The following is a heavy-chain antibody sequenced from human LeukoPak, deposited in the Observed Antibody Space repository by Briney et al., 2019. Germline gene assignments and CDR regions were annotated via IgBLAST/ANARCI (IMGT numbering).Heavy chain of an antibody. CDR2: IYTSGST. J-gene: IGHJ3*02. CDR1: GGSISSSSYY. Sequence: SETLSLTCTVSGGSISSSSYYWSWIRQPAGKGLEWIGRIYTSGSTNYNPSLKSRVTMSVDTSKNQFSLKLSSVTAADTAVYYCARDLLWFGELSAFDIWGQGTMVTVSS. CDR3: ARDLLWFGELSAFDI. V-gene: IGHV4-61*02. D-gene: IGHD3-10*01.